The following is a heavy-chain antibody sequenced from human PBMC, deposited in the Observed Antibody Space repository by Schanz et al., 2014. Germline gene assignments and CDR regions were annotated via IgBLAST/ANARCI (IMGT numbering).Heavy chain of an antibody. J-gene: IGHJ1*01. D-gene: IGHD2-2*01. Sequence: QVQLVQSGAEVKKPGASVKVSCKASGYTFVSYSMHWVRQAPGQGLEWMGIINPSGGGTSYALRFQDRVTVTRDTSRSTVYMELSSLRSEDTALYYCARDTAQSCIGPSCFEYFQHWGQGALVTVSS. V-gene: IGHV1-46*01. CDR3: ARDTAQSCIGPSCFEYFQH. CDR1: GYTFVSYS. CDR2: INPSGGGT.